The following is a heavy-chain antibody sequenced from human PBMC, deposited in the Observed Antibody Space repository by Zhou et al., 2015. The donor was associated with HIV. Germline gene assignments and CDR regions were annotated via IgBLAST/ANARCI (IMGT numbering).Heavy chain of an antibody. V-gene: IGHV1-18*01. CDR1: GYAFTYYA. CDR3: ATDDIGGYHSFNY. CDR2: INADNGKT. D-gene: IGHD3-22*01. J-gene: IGHJ4*02. Sequence: QVLLVQSGAEVKKPGASVKVSCKTSGYAFTYYAISWVRQAPGQGLEWMGWINADNGKTNYAQKFQGRVTLTTDRSTRTAYMELRTLRSDDAAIYYCATDDIGGYHSFNYWGQGTLVSVSS.